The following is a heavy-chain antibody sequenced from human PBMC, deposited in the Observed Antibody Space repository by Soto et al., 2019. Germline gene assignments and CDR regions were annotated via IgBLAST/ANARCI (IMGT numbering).Heavy chain of an antibody. D-gene: IGHD2-15*01. J-gene: IGHJ4*02. CDR2: MYYGGST. V-gene: IGHV4-39*01. CDR1: GGPIDSGTYY. Sequence: QVQLQESGPGLVKPSETLSLTCSVSGGPIDSGTYYWGWIRQPPGKGLEWIGYMYYGGSTYYNPSLKGRVTISIYTSKNQCSLRLSSVTAADTAEYFWARRTHPVCSGGSCYAKYYFDYWGQGTLVTVSS. CDR3: ARRTHPVCSGGSCYAKYYFDY.